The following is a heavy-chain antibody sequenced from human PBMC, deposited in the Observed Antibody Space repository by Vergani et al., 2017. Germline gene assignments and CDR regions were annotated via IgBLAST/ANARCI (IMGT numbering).Heavy chain of an antibody. CDR2: IIPIFGTA. J-gene: IGHJ4*02. Sequence: QVQLVQSGAEVKKPGSSVKVSCKASGGTFSSYAISWVRQAPGQGLEWMGGIIPIFGTANYAQKFQGRVTITADESTSTAYMELSSLRSEDTAVYYCASPAVDTAMVPDGSFGYWGQGTLVTVSS. D-gene: IGHD5-18*01. CDR3: ASPAVDTAMVPDGSFGY. CDR1: GGTFSSYA. V-gene: IGHV1-69*12.